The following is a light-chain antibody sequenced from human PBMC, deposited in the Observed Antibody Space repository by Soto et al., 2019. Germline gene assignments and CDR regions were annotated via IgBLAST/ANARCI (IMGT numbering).Light chain of an antibody. V-gene: IGKV3-11*01. CDR2: DAS. J-gene: IGKJ1*01. CDR3: QQYGGSVPGT. CDR1: QSVSSY. Sequence: EIGLTQSPATLSLSPGERATLSCRASQSVSSYLAWYQVKPGQAPRLLIYDASNRATGIPDRFSGSGSGTDFTLTISSLEPEDFAVYLGQQYGGSVPGTNDRGTKVDIK.